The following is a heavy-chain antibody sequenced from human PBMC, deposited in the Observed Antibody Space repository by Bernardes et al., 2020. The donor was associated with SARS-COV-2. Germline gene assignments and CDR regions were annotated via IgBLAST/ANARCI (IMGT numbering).Heavy chain of an antibody. CDR2: IYPGDPET. V-gene: IGHV5-51*01. J-gene: IGHJ4*02. Sequence: GGPRKISGGGSGYTFNPQWFAWVRKVAGKGLEYMGIIYPGDPETKYGPSFQGRVTISADKSINTVYLQWNRLEASDTAMYYCATSPILSGWPFDHWGQGTLITVSS. D-gene: IGHD6-19*01. CDR1: GYTFNPQW. CDR3: ATSPILSGWPFDH.